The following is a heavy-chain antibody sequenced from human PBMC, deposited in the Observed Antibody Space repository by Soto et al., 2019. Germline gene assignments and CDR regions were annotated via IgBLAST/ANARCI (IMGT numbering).Heavy chain of an antibody. CDR2: TYYSSNWYS. Sequence: PSQSLSLSSVISGDSVSSNSDAWNGIRQSPSRGRECLGRTYYSSNWYSDYAASVESRITVNPDTSKNHFSLPSNAVTPEDTAVYYFARGERYSGRMFDYWGQGTLVTGSS. V-gene: IGHV6-1*01. D-gene: IGHD1-26*01. CDR1: GDSVSSNSDA. J-gene: IGHJ4*02. CDR3: ARGERYSGRMFDY.